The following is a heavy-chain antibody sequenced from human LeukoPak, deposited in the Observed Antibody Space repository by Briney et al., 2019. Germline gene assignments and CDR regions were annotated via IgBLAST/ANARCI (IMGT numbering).Heavy chain of an antibody. CDR1: EFTFSSYS. CDR3: ASPYCHGGTCRLYFEY. J-gene: IGHJ4*02. V-gene: IGHV3-48*04. D-gene: IGHD2-15*01. Sequence: GGSLRLSCAASEFTFSSYSMNWVRQAPGRGLEWVSYISSSGSTIYYADSVKGRFTISRDNAKNSLYLQMNSLRAEDTAVYYCASPYCHGGTCRLYFEYWGQGTLVTVSS. CDR2: ISSSGSTI.